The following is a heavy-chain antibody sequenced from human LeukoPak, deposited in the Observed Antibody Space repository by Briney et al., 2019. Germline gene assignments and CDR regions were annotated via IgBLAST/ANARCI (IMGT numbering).Heavy chain of an antibody. CDR3: ARNSFAELMLLGSAYGMDV. Sequence: GGSLRLSCTASGFIFSGSWMAWIRQAPGKGLEWVAIIKKDGSEKYYVDSVKGRFTISRDNAKNSLHLQINSLRVEDTAVYYCARNSFAELMLLGSAYGMDVWGQGTTVIVSS. J-gene: IGHJ6*02. CDR1: GFIFSGSW. D-gene: IGHD2-8*01. V-gene: IGHV3-7*01. CDR2: IKKDGSEK.